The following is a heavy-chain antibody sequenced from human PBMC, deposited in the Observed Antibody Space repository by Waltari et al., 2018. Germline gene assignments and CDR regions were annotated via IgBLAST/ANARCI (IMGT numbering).Heavy chain of an antibody. CDR3: ARDSGNVDTAMASGPFDY. V-gene: IGHV1-69*08. Sequence: QVQLVQSGAEVKKPGSSVKVSCKASGGTFSSYTISWVRQAPGHGLEWMGRIIPILGIANYAQKFQGRVTITADKSTSTAYMELSSLRSEDTAVYYCARDSGNVDTAMASGPFDYWGQGTLVTVSS. D-gene: IGHD5-18*01. CDR1: GGTFSSYT. CDR2: IIPILGIA. J-gene: IGHJ4*02.